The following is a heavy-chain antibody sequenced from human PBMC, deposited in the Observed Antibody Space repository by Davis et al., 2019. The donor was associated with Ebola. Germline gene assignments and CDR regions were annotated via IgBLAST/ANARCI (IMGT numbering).Heavy chain of an antibody. V-gene: IGHV5-51*01. Sequence: GESLKISCKVSGYSFNTNWIAWVRQMPGKALEWMGIIYPGDSDTRYSPSFQGQVTISADKSITTAYLQWSSLKASDTAIYYCARRDFGGKKYFDYWGQGTLVTVSS. CDR3: ARRDFGGKKYFDY. CDR2: IYPGDSDT. CDR1: GYSFNTNW. J-gene: IGHJ4*02. D-gene: IGHD2-21*01.